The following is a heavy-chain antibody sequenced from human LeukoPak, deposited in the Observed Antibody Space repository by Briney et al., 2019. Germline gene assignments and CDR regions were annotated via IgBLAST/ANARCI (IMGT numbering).Heavy chain of an antibody. CDR2: IYPGDPDT. D-gene: IGHD3-22*01. V-gene: IGHV5-51*01. Sequence: GESLKISCKASGYSFTSYLIGCVRQIPGKGLEWMRIIYPGDPDTRYSPSFQGQVTISADKSISPSYLQCSSLKASATAKYYCARLDSSGYHDSPDYWGQGTLVTVSS. CDR1: GYSFTSYL. J-gene: IGHJ4*02. CDR3: ARLDSSGYHDSPDY.